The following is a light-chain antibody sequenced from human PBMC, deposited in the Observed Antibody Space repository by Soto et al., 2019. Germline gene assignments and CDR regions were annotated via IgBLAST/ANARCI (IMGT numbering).Light chain of an antibody. CDR3: QQYGSSPQYT. V-gene: IGKV3-20*01. CDR1: QSVSSSY. CDR2: GAS. Sequence: EIVLSQSPGTLSLSPGERATLSCRASQSVSSSYLAWYQHKPGQAPRLFIYGASSRATGIPDRFSGSGSGTDFTLTISRLEPEDFAVYYCQQYGSSPQYTFGQGTNLEIK. J-gene: IGKJ2*01.